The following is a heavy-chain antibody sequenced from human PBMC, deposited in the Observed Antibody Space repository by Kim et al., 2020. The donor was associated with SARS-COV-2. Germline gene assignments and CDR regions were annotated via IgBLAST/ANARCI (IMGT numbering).Heavy chain of an antibody. CDR2: ISYDGSNK. V-gene: IGHV3-30*18. J-gene: IGHJ3*02. CDR1: GFTFSSYG. Sequence: GGSLRLSCAASGFTFSSYGMHWVRQAPGKGLEWVAVISYDGSNKYYADSVKGRFTISRDNSKNTLYLQMNSLRAEDTAVYYCAKLTPGDSWAFDIWGQGT. D-gene: IGHD3-10*01. CDR3: AKLTPGDSWAFDI.